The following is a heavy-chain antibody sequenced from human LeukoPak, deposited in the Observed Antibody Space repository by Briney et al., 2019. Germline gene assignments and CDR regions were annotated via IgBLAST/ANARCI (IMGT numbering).Heavy chain of an antibody. CDR1: GGSISSSSYY. CDR2: IYYSGSA. D-gene: IGHD5-24*01. Sequence: PSETLSLTCTVSGGSISSSSYYWGWIRQPPGKGLEWTGSIYYSGSAYYNSSLKSRVTISVDTSKNQFSLKLSSVTAADTAVYYCASNTNGNYRYYFDYWGQGTLVTVSS. V-gene: IGHV4-39*01. CDR3: ASNTNGNYRYYFDY. J-gene: IGHJ4*02.